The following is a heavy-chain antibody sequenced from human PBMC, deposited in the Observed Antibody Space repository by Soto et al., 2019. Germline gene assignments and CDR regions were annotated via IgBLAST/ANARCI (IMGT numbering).Heavy chain of an antibody. CDR3: ARSAGRYDVLTGPRAGGWFDP. CDR1: GYTFTSNG. V-gene: IGHV1-18*04. Sequence: QVQLVQSGAEVRKPGASVKVSCKASGYTFTSNGITWVRQAPGQGLEWMGWISAYNGNTNYPQNLEGRVTLTTETSTSTAYMELRSLRLDDTAVYYCARSAGRYDVLTGPRAGGWFDPWGQGTLVTVSS. J-gene: IGHJ5*02. D-gene: IGHD3-9*01. CDR2: ISAYNGNT.